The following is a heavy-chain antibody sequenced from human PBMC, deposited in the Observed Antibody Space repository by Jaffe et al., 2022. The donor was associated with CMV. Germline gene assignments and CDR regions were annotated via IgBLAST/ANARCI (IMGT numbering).Heavy chain of an antibody. CDR1: GFTFSSYG. CDR2: IWYDGSNK. D-gene: IGHD4-4*01. V-gene: IGHV3-33*01. J-gene: IGHJ6*02. CDR3: ARDIESYDYSLGKYYYYYYGMDV. Sequence: QVQLVESGGGVVQPGRSLRLSCAASGFTFSSYGMHWVRQAPGKGLEWVAVIWYDGSNKYYADSVKGRFTISRDNSKNTLYLQMNSLRAEDTAVYYCARDIESYDYSLGKYYYYYYGMDVWGQGTTVTVSS.